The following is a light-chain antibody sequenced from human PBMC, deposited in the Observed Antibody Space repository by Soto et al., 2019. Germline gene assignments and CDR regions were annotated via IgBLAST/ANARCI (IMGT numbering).Light chain of an antibody. CDR1: QSVDSY. Sequence: EIVLTQSPATLSLSPGESATLSCRASQSVDSYLTWYQQKPGQAPRLLVYDVSQRATGIPVRFSGSGSGTDFTLTISSLEPEDVAIYYCQQRRNWPLTFGGGTKVEI. CDR2: DVS. V-gene: IGKV3-11*01. J-gene: IGKJ4*01. CDR3: QQRRNWPLT.